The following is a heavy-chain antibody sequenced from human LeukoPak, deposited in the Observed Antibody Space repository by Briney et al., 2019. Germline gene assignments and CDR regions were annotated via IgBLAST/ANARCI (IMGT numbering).Heavy chain of an antibody. CDR2: IIPIFGTA. Sequence: SVKVSCKASGGTFSSYAISWVRQAPGQGLEWMGGIIPIFGTANYAQKFQGRVTITADKSTSTAYMELSSLRSEDTAVYYCARDQGVPAAMRACWFDPWGQGTLVTVSS. V-gene: IGHV1-69*06. CDR1: GGTFSSYA. CDR3: ARDQGVPAAMRACWFDP. D-gene: IGHD2-2*01. J-gene: IGHJ5*02.